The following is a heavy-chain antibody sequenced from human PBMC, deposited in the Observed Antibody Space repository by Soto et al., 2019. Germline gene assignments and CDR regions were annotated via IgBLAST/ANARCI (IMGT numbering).Heavy chain of an antibody. D-gene: IGHD3-10*01. CDR3: ARDPSPLWFGEFLDY. V-gene: IGHV3-11*01. CDR1: GFTFSDYY. CDR2: ISSSGSTI. Sequence: GGSLRHSCAASGFTFSDYYMSWIRQAPGKGLEWVSYISSSGSTIYYADSVKGRFTISRDNAKNSLYLQMNSLRAEDTAVYYCARDPSPLWFGEFLDYWGQGTLVTVSS. J-gene: IGHJ4*02.